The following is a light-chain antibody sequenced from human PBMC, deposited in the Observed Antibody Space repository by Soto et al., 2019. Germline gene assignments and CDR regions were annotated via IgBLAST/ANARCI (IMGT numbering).Light chain of an antibody. J-gene: IGLJ1*01. CDR1: SRAVGGYNY. Sequence: QSVVTQPASVSGSSRESITSSCTWNSRAVGGYNYVSWYQQHPGKAPKLMIYDVSNRPSGVSNRFSGSKSGNTASLTISGLQAEDEADYYCSSYTSSSTPVFGTGTKVTVL. CDR2: DVS. V-gene: IGLV2-14*01. CDR3: SSYTSSSTPV.